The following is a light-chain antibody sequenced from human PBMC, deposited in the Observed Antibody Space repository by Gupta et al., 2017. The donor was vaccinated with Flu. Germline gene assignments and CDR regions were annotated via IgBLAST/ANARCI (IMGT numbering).Light chain of an antibody. Sequence: QSVLTQPPSASGAPGQRVPISCSGRSSSIGAGYDVHWYQQFPGTAPRLLIYGDNNRSSGVPDRFSGSKSGSSASLAITGVQAEDEADYYCQSYDSSLSGSVVFGGGTRLSVL. J-gene: IGLJ2*01. CDR1: SSSIGAGYD. V-gene: IGLV1-40*01. CDR2: GDN. CDR3: QSYDSSLSGSVV.